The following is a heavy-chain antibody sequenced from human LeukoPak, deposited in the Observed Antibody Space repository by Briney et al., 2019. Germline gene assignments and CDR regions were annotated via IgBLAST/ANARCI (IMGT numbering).Heavy chain of an antibody. D-gene: IGHD6-19*01. V-gene: IGHV3-30*18. Sequence: GGSLRLSCAASGFTFSSYGMHWVRQAPGKGLEWLAVISYDGSNKYYADSVKGRFTISRDNSKNTLYLQMNSLRAEDTAVYYCAKAGSGWLHRHFDYWGQGTLVTVSS. CDR2: ISYDGSNK. CDR3: AKAGSGWLHRHFDY. J-gene: IGHJ4*02. CDR1: GFTFSSYG.